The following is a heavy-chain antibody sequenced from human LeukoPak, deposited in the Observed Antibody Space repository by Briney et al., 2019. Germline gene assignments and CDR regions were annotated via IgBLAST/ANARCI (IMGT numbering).Heavy chain of an antibody. D-gene: IGHD3-9*01. CDR3: AKWVYYDILTGYYPDY. Sequence: GGSLRLSCAASRFTFSSYAMSWVRQAPGKGLEWVSAISGSGGSTYYADSVKGRFTISRDNSKNTLYLQMNSLRAEDTAVYYCAKWVYYDILTGYYPDYWGQGTLVTVSS. V-gene: IGHV3-23*01. J-gene: IGHJ4*02. CDR2: ISGSGGST. CDR1: RFTFSSYA.